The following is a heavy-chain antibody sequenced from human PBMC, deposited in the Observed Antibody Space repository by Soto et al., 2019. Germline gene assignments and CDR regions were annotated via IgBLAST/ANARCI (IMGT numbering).Heavy chain of an antibody. CDR1: GFPFSSYG. CDR2: ISYDGSNK. D-gene: IGHD2-15*01. CDR3: ARDCSGGSCYPGMDV. J-gene: IGHJ6*02. V-gene: IGHV3-30*03. Sequence: GGSLRLSCAASGFPFSSYGMHWVRQAPGKGLEWVALISYDGSNKYYADSVRGRFTISRDNAKNSVYLQINSLRAEDTAVYFCARDCSGGSCYPGMDVWGQGTTVTVSS.